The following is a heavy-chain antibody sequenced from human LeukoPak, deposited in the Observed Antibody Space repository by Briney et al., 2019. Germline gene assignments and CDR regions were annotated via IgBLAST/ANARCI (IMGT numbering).Heavy chain of an antibody. V-gene: IGHV3-23*01. CDR2: ISGSGGSR. CDR3: AKDPPFWLDSGLPGY. J-gene: IGHJ4*02. D-gene: IGHD2/OR15-2a*01. CDR1: GFTFSSYA. Sequence: GGSLRLSCAASGFTFSSYAMSWVRQAPGKGLEWVSAISGSGGSRYYADSVKGRFTVSRDNSKNTLYLQMNSLRAEDTAVYYCAKDPPFWLDSGLPGYWGQGTLVTVSS.